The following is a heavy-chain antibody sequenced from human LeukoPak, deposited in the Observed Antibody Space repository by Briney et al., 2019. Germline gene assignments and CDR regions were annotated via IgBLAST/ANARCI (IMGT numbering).Heavy chain of an antibody. CDR2: MYSGGTT. Sequence: SETLSLTCTVSDGSINGYYWSWIRQPPGKGLDWIGYMYSGGTTNYSLSLKSRVTISEDTSKNQFSLKLTSVTAADTAVYYCASTTVTTLLFDYWGQGTLVTVSS. CDR3: ASTTVTTLLFDY. J-gene: IGHJ4*02. V-gene: IGHV4-59*01. D-gene: IGHD4-17*01. CDR1: DGSINGYY.